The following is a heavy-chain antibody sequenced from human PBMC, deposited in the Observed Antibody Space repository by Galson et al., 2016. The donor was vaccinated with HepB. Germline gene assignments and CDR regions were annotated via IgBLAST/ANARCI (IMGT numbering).Heavy chain of an antibody. CDR1: AFTFSNYA. CDR3: ARRPGLRGWGCFDY. Sequence: SLRLSCAASAFTFSNYAMHWVRQAPGKGLEWVSATSVSGDSKFYADSVKGRFTISRDNSKSTVYLQMNSLRAEDTAVYYCARRPGLRGWGCFDYWGLGTPVTVSS. CDR2: TSVSGDSK. D-gene: IGHD2-8*02. V-gene: IGHV3-23*01. J-gene: IGHJ4*02.